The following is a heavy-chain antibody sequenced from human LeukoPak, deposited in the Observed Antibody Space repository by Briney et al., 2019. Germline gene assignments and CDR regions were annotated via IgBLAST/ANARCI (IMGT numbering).Heavy chain of an antibody. J-gene: IGHJ5*02. CDR2: MNPNSGNT. CDR1: GYTFTSYD. D-gene: IGHD2-2*01. Sequence: ASVKVSCKASGYTFTSYDINWVRQATGQGLEWMGWMNPNSGNTGYAQKFQGRVTMTRNTSISTAYMELSSLRSEDTAVYYCARGRRQLAHNWFDPWGQGTLVTVSS. V-gene: IGHV1-8*01. CDR3: ARGRRQLAHNWFDP.